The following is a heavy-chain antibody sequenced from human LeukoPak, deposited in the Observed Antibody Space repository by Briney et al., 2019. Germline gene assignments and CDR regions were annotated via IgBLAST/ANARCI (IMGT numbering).Heavy chain of an antibody. CDR1: GYTFTGYY. J-gene: IGHJ4*02. CDR2: INSNSGGT. Sequence: GASVKVSCKATGYTFTGYYMHWVRQARGQGLEWMGWINSNSGGTNYAQKFQGRVTMTRDTSISTAYMELSRLRSDDTDVYYCAREVSTGPSYGDYFDYWGQGTLVTVSS. CDR3: AREVSTGPSYGDYFDY. V-gene: IGHV1-2*02. D-gene: IGHD1-1*01.